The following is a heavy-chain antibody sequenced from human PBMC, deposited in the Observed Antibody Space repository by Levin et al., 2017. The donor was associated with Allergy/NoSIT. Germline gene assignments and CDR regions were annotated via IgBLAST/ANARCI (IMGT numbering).Heavy chain of an antibody. CDR2: FTAHGTFT. V-gene: IGHV3-23*01. D-gene: IGHD6-19*01. CDR3: AKGRVAGQSYFDL. Sequence: RTGGSLRLSCAASEFILNDYPMSWVRQGPGKGLEWVAVFTAHGTFTKHIDSVKGRFTISRDPSKNILYLQMDSLRLEDTAVYYCAKGRVAGQSYFDLWGQGVLVTVSS. CDR1: EFILNDYP. J-gene: IGHJ4*02.